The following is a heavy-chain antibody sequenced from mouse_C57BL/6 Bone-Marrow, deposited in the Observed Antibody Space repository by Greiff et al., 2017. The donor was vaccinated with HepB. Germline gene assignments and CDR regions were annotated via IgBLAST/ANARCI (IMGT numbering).Heavy chain of an antibody. CDR1: GFTFSSYA. Sequence: EVKLVESGGGLVKPGGSLKLSCAASGFTFSSYAMSWVRQTPEKRLEWVATISDGGSYTYYPDNVKGRFTISRDNAKNNLYLQMSHLKSEDTAMYYFASLLKAYWGQGTLVTVSA. D-gene: IGHD1-1*01. V-gene: IGHV5-4*03. CDR3: ASLLKAY. J-gene: IGHJ3*01. CDR2: ISDGGSYT.